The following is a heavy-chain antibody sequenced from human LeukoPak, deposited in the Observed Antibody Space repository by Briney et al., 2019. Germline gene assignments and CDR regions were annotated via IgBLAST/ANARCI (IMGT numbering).Heavy chain of an antibody. D-gene: IGHD6-19*01. Sequence: PGGSLRLSCAASGFTFSSYAMHWVRQAPGKGLEWVAVISDDGTNKYYADSVKGRFTISRDNLKNTLYLQMNSLRAEDTAVYYCASRYSSAWSLDYWGQGTLVTVSS. CDR2: ISDDGTNK. CDR3: ASRYSSAWSLDY. CDR1: GFTFSSYA. J-gene: IGHJ4*02. V-gene: IGHV3-30-3*01.